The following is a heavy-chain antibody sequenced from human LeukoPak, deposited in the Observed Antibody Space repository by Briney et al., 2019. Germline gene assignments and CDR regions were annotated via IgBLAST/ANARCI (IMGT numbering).Heavy chain of an antibody. CDR3: AKVKSAMVPIFDY. D-gene: IGHD3-10*01. V-gene: IGHV3-23*01. CDR2: ISAISGIS. CDR1: GFTFSSYA. J-gene: IGHJ4*02. Sequence: GGSLRLSCGVSGFTFSSYAVSWVRQAPGKGLEWVSPISAISGISYYADSVTGRFTISRDNSNNTLYLQMNSLRAEDTAVYYCAKVKSAMVPIFDYWGQGTQVTVSS.